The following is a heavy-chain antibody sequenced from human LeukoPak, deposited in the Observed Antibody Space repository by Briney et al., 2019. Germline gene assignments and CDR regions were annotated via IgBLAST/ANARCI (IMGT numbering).Heavy chain of an antibody. CDR3: ARDGGRDYYDSSGPHIR. CDR2: IYYSGST. Sequence: SETLSLTCTVSDDSISNYYWSWIRQPPGKGLEWIGYIYYSGSTDYNPSLKSRITISLDTSKNQFSLKLSSMTAADTAVYYCARDGGRDYYDSSGPHIRWGQGTLVTVSS. D-gene: IGHD3-22*01. V-gene: IGHV4-59*01. J-gene: IGHJ4*02. CDR1: DDSISNYY.